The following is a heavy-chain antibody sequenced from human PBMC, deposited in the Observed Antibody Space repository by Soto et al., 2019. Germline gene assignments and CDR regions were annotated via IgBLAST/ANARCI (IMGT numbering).Heavy chain of an antibody. J-gene: IGHJ4*02. CDR3: ARGPPAGRIYFDE. CDR2: IYSGGST. V-gene: IGHV3-66*01. CDR1: GFTVSSNY. Sequence: GGSLRLSCAASGFTVSSNYMSWVRQAPGKGLEWVSVIYSGGSTYYADSVKGRFTISRDNSKNTLYLQMNSLRAEDTAVYYCARGPPAGRIYFDEWGQGTLVTVSS.